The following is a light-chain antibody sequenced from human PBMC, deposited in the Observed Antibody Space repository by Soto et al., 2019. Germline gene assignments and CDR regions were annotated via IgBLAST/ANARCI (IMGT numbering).Light chain of an antibody. CDR2: GAS. Sequence: EIVLTQSPGTLSLSPGEGATLSCRASQSVSGSYLAWYQQRPGQAPRLLIYGASSRATGIPDRFSGSGSGTDFTLTITRLEPEDFAVYYCQQYGSSRWTFGRGTKVEIK. J-gene: IGKJ1*01. V-gene: IGKV3-20*01. CDR3: QQYGSSRWT. CDR1: QSVSGSY.